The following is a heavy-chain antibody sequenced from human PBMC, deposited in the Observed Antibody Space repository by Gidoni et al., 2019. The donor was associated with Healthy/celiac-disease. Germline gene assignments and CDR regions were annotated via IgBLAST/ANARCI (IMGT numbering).Heavy chain of an antibody. J-gene: IGHJ4*01. CDR2: ISYDGSNK. CDR1: GFSFSSYG. D-gene: IGHD5-18*01. V-gene: IGHV3-30*03. CDR3: AIDPGNTAMVFQDSYYFDY. Sequence: GFSFSSYGMHWVRQAPGKGLEWVAVISYDGSNKYYADSVKGQFTISRNNSKNTQYLQMNSLRAEYTAVYYCAIDPGNTAMVFQDSYYFDYWGQGTLVTVSS.